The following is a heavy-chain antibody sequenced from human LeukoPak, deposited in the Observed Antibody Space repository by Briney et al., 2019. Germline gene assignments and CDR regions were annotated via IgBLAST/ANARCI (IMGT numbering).Heavy chain of an antibody. CDR1: GFTFSSYT. D-gene: IGHD3-10*02. V-gene: IGHV3-21*01. CDR2: ITSSSSYI. Sequence: MAGGSLRLSCAASGFTFSSYTMNWVRQAPGKGLEWVSSITSSSSYIYYADSVKGRFTISRDNAKNSLYLQMNSLRAEDTAVYYCAELGMIGGVWGKGTTVTISS. CDR3: AELGMIGGV. J-gene: IGHJ6*04.